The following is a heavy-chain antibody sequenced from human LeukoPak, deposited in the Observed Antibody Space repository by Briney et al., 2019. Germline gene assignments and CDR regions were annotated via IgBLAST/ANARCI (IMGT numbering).Heavy chain of an antibody. Sequence: HPGGSLRLSCAASGFTFRNYWMSWVRQAPGKVLEWVANIKEDGVEKYYVDSVKGLFTISRNNAKNSLYLQMNNLGVEGTGVYYCAEGRGWLIDYWGQGTMVTASS. J-gene: IGHJ4*02. D-gene: IGHD3-22*01. CDR3: AEGRGWLIDY. CDR1: GFTFRNYW. CDR2: IKEDGVEK. V-gene: IGHV3-7*01.